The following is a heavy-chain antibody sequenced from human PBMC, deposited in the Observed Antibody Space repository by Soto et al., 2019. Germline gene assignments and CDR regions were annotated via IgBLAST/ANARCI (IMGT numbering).Heavy chain of an antibody. D-gene: IGHD6-19*01. J-gene: IGHJ6*02. CDR3: ARTEQWLGAYYYYGMDV. Sequence: QVQLVQSGAEVKKPGASVKVSCKASGYTFTSYGISWVRQAPGQGLEWMGWISAYNGNTNYAQKLQGRVTMTTDTSTSTAYMELRSLRSDDTVVYYCARTEQWLGAYYYYGMDVWGQGTTVTVSS. CDR2: ISAYNGNT. V-gene: IGHV1-18*04. CDR1: GYTFTSYG.